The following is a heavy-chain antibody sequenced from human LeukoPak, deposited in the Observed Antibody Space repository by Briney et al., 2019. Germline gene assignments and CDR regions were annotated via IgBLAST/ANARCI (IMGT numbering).Heavy chain of an antibody. V-gene: IGHV5-51*01. D-gene: IGHD1-14*01. CDR3: ERHNREYASDSPLDY. CDR1: GYTFNTDW. J-gene: IGHJ4*02. CDR2: IYPGDSDT. Sequence: GESLKISCKGSGYTFNTDWIVGVPQMPGKGLEWMGIIYPGDSDTRYSPSFQGQVTISADKSISTAYLQWSSLKASDTAMYFCERHNREYASDSPLDYWGQGTLVTVSP.